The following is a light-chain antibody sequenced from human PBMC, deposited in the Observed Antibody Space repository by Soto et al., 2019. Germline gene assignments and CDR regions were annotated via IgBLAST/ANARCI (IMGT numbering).Light chain of an antibody. CDR2: GAS. Sequence: EIGWTQADSTLSESRGVGAERRSRWSQSITSRHLGWYQQKPGQAPRLLIYGASTRATDIPDRFSGSGCGAESTLPISRFQYEARAVSYCEQYNTWARTVGQGTRLEIK. J-gene: IGKJ5*01. V-gene: IGKV3-15*01. CDR3: EQYNTWART. CDR1: QSITSRH.